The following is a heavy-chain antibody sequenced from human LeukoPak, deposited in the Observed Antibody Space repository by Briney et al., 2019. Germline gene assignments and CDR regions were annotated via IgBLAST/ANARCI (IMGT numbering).Heavy chain of an antibody. CDR1: GGSISSSSAY. V-gene: IGHV4-39*01. CDR3: ARKEGQQLSRSWFGP. D-gene: IGHD6-13*01. Sequence: SETLSLSCTVSGGSISSSSAYWGWIRQPPGKGLEWIGSIYYSKNTYYNPSLKSRVTISADTSKNQFSLTLGSVSATDTAVYYCARKEGQQLSRSWFGPWGQGTLVTVSS. J-gene: IGHJ5*02. CDR2: IYYSKNT.